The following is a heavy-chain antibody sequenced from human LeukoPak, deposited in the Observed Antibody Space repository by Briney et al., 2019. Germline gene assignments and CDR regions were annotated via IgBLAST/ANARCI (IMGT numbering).Heavy chain of an antibody. CDR2: IHASGST. J-gene: IGHJ5*02. CDR3: ARGREYTGDSNRCFDP. D-gene: IGHD7-27*01. CDR1: GGYFSTHY. Sequence: SETLSLTCTVSGGYFSTHYWSWIRQPAGKTVEWIGRIHASGSTDYNPSLESRVTMSIDTSKTQFSLKLTPVTAADTAVYYCARGREYTGDSNRCFDPWGQGTLVTVSS. V-gene: IGHV4-4*07.